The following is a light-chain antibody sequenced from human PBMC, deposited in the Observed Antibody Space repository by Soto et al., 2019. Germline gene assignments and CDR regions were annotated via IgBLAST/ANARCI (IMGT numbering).Light chain of an antibody. CDR1: QSVSSSF. V-gene: IGKV3-20*01. Sequence: EIVLTQSPGTLSLSPVERATLSCRASQSVSSSFLGWYQQKPGQAPRLLIYGASSRATGIPDRFSGSGSETDFTLTISRLEPEDFAVYYCQQYGSSPYTFGQGTKLEIK. J-gene: IGKJ2*01. CDR3: QQYGSSPYT. CDR2: GAS.